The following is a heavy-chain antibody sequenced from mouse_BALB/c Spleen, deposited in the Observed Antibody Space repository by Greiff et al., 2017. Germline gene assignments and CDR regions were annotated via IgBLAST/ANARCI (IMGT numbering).Heavy chain of an antibody. D-gene: IGHD2-3*01. J-gene: IGHJ3*01. CDR2: IYPGDGDT. Sequence: QVQLQQSGPELVKPGASVKISCKASGYAFSSSWMNWVKQRPGQGLEWIGRIYPGDGDTNYNGKFKGKATLTADKSSSTAYMQLSSLTSVDSAVYFCARGGYDQTLFAYWGQGTLVTVSA. CDR3: ARGGYDQTLFAY. V-gene: IGHV1-82*01. CDR1: GYAFSSSW.